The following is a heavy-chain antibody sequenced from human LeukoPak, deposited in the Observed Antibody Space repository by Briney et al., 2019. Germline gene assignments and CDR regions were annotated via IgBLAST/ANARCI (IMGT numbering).Heavy chain of an antibody. D-gene: IGHD2-15*01. J-gene: IGHJ3*02. CDR1: GFTFSSYW. CDR2: INQDGSEK. CDR3: ARLVDGAFDI. Sequence: GGSLRLPCAASGFTFSSYWMSWVRQAPGKGLEWVANINQDGSEKYYVDSLKGRFTISRDNAKNSLYLQMNSLRAEDTAICYCARLVDGAFDIWGQGTLVTVSS. V-gene: IGHV3-7*04.